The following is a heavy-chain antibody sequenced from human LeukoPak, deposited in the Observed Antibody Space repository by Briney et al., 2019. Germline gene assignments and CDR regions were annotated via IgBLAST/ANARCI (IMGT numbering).Heavy chain of an antibody. CDR3: ARGYCSSTSCYKAYYYYYMDV. J-gene: IGHJ6*03. Sequence: PSETLSLTCTVSGGSISSSSYYWGWIRQPPGKGLEWIGSIYYSGSTYYNPSLKSRVTISVDTSKNQFSLKLSSVTAADTAVYYCARGYCSSTSCYKAYYYYYMDVWGKGTTVTVSS. CDR2: IYYSGST. CDR1: GGSISSSSYY. D-gene: IGHD2-2*02. V-gene: IGHV4-39*07.